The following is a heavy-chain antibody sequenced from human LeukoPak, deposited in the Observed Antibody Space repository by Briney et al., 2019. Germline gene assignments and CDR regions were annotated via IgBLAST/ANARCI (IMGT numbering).Heavy chain of an antibody. Sequence: GGSLRLSCAASGFTFSSYSMNWVRQAPGKGLEWVSSISSSSSYIYYADSVKGRFTISRDNAKNSLYLQMNSLRAEDTAVYYCAKDIALGSGSYYLNYWGQGTLVTVSS. D-gene: IGHD3-10*01. CDR3: AKDIALGSGSYYLNY. J-gene: IGHJ4*02. CDR2: ISSSSSYI. V-gene: IGHV3-21*04. CDR1: GFTFSSYS.